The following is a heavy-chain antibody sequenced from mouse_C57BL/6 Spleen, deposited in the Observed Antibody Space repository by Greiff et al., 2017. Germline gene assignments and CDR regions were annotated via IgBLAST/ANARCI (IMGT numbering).Heavy chain of an antibody. CDR3: ALLRDYSAMDY. D-gene: IGHD3-3*01. CDR2: INPSSGYT. CDR1: GYTFTGYC. Sequence: QVQLQQPGAELAKPGASVKLSCKASGYTFTGYCMNWVKQRPGQGLEWIGYINPSSGYTKYNQKFKDKATLTADKSSSTAYMQLSSLTYEDSAVYYCALLRDYSAMDYWGQGTSVTVSS. J-gene: IGHJ4*01. V-gene: IGHV1-7*01.